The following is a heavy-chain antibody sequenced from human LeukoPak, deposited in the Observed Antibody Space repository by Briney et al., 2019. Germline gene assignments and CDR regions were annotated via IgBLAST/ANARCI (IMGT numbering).Heavy chain of an antibody. CDR3: AKLTGDIVVVPAAMDFDY. J-gene: IGHJ4*02. CDR2: ISYDGSNK. V-gene: IGHV3-30*18. D-gene: IGHD2-2*01. Sequence: PGGSLRLSCAASGFTFSNAWMSWVRQAPGKGLEWVAVISYDGSNKYYADSVKGRFTISRDNSKNTLYLQMNSLRAEDTAVYYCAKLTGDIVVVPAAMDFDYWGQGTLVTVSS. CDR1: GFTFSNAW.